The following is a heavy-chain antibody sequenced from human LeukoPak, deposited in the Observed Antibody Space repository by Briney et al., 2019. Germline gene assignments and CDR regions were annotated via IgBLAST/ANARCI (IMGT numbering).Heavy chain of an antibody. CDR3: ARRGNASSGWGDHDF. CDR2: IGGSGDKT. CDR1: GFTFNRNA. V-gene: IGHV3-23*01. D-gene: IGHD6-19*01. Sequence: GGSLRLSCAATGFTFNRNAISWVRQAPGKGLEWVSTIGGSGDKTFYADSVKGRFTISRDNSKNMVHLQMNSLTGEDTALYYCARRGNASSGWGDHDFWGQGALVTVSS. J-gene: IGHJ4*02.